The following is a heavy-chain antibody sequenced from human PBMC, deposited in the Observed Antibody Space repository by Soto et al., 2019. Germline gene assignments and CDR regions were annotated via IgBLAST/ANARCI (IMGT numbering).Heavy chain of an antibody. V-gene: IGHV4-59*12. CDR2: IYYSEST. J-gene: IGHJ4*01. D-gene: IGHD6-6*01. Sequence: PSETLSLTSTVSGGSISNYYWSWIRQSPGKGLEWIGYIYYSESTNYNPSLKSRVTISIDTSKNQFSLKLNSVTAADTAVYYCASARYDYWGHGTLVTVSS. CDR1: GGSISNYY. CDR3: ASARYDY.